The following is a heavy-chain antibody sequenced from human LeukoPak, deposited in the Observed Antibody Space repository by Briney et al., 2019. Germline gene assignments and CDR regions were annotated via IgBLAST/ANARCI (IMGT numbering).Heavy chain of an antibody. V-gene: IGHV3-48*01. Sequence: GGSLRLSCAASGFTFSSYAMNWVRQAPGKGLEWVSHIRSSSETFYADSVKGRFTISRDNARNSLYLQMNNLRGEDTAIYYCARDAGNSGYGCDLWGQGTLVTVSS. CDR3: ARDAGNSGYGCDL. J-gene: IGHJ5*02. D-gene: IGHD5-12*01. CDR2: IRSSSET. CDR1: GFTFSSYA.